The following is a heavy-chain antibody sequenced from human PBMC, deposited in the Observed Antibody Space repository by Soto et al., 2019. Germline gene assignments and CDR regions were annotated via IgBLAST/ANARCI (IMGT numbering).Heavy chain of an antibody. CDR3: ARLAGGYDTTPDY. J-gene: IGHJ4*02. V-gene: IGHV4-39*01. Sequence: QLQLQESGPGLVKPSETLSLTCTVSGGSISSSSYYWGWIRQPPGKGLEWIGSIYYSGSTYYNPSLKSRVTTSVDTSRNQFSLKLSSVTAADTAVYYCARLAGGYDTTPDYWGQGALVTVSS. D-gene: IGHD5-12*01. CDR2: IYYSGST. CDR1: GGSISSSSYY.